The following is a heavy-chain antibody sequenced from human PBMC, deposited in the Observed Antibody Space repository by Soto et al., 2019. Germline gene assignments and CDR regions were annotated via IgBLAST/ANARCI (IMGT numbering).Heavy chain of an antibody. D-gene: IGHD2-2*01. J-gene: IGHJ5*02. CDR2: IRGKANSYET. CDR1: GYTFSGSA. Sequence: HPGGSLRLSCVASGYTFSGSAFHWVRQASGKGLEWVGRIRGKANSYETAYAESVKGRFTISRDDSKNTAFLQMNSLKTEDTAVYYCTSRDCSSASCHTWGQGTRVTVSS. V-gene: IGHV3-73*01. CDR3: TSRDCSSASCHT.